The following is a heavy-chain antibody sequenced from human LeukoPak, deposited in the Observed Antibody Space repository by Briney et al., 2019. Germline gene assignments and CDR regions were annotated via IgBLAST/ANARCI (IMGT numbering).Heavy chain of an antibody. J-gene: IGHJ4*02. CDR2: ISYDGSNK. CDR1: GFTFSSYA. CDR3: ARSLYYYDSSGYYYF. D-gene: IGHD3-22*01. V-gene: IGHV3-30-3*01. Sequence: GGSLRLSCAASGFTFSSYAMHWVRQAPGKGLEWVAVISYDGSNKYYADSVKGRFTISRDNSKNTLYLQMNSLRAEDTAVYYCARSLYYYDSSGYYYFGGQGTLVTVSS.